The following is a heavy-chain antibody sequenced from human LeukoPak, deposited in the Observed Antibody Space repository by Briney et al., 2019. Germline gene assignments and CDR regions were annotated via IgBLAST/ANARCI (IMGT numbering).Heavy chain of an antibody. D-gene: IGHD2-21*02. CDR1: GGSFSPYY. J-gene: IGHJ4*02. CDR2: INHSGST. V-gene: IGHV4-34*01. Sequence: SETLSLTCAVYGGSFSPYYWSWIRQPPGKGREWIGEINHSGSTNYDPSLKSRVTISVDTSKNQFSLRLSSVTAADTAVYYCARGGFYCGGDCYVDYWGQGTLVTVSS. CDR3: ARGGFYCGGDCYVDY.